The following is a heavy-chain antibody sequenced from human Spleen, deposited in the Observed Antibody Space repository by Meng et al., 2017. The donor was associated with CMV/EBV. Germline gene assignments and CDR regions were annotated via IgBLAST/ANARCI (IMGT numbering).Heavy chain of an antibody. J-gene: IGHJ4*02. CDR2: ISWNGGSL. CDR3: AKTTSSSSVYYFDY. D-gene: IGHD6-6*01. Sequence: GGSLRLSCAASGFTFSSYAMSWVRQAPGKGLEWVSGISWNGGSLAYADSVKGRFTISRDNAKKSLYLQMNSLRPEDTALYYCAKTTSSSSVYYFDYWGQGTLVTVSS. CDR1: GFTFSSYA. V-gene: IGHV3-9*01.